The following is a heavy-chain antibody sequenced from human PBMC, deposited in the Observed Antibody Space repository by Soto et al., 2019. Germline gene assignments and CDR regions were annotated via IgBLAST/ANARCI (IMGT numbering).Heavy chain of an antibody. CDR3: ARRAGAVPGRIDF. CDR2: IYYTGST. V-gene: IGHV4-59*08. J-gene: IGHJ4*02. Sequence: HEQLQESGPGLVKHSETLSLICTVSGDSISSYYWSWIRQPPGKGLEWIGFIYYTGSTNYNPSLKSRVTISVDTSKKQLSLKLSSVTAADTAVYYCARRAGAVPGRIDFWGQGTLVTVSS. D-gene: IGHD6-19*01. CDR1: GDSISSYY.